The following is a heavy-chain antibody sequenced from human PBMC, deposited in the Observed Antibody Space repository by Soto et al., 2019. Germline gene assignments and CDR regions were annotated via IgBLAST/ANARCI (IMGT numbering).Heavy chain of an antibody. CDR2: IRSKANSYAT. CDR1: GFTFRGSA. V-gene: IGHV3-73*01. J-gene: IGHJ6*02. Sequence: PGGSLILSCAASGFTFRGSAMHWVRQDSGKGLEWVGRIRSKANSYATAYAASVKGRFTISRDDSKNTAYLQMNSLKTEDTAVYYCTRHDSNYDFWSGSPPRYGMDVWGQGTTVTVSS. D-gene: IGHD3-3*01. CDR3: TRHDSNYDFWSGSPPRYGMDV.